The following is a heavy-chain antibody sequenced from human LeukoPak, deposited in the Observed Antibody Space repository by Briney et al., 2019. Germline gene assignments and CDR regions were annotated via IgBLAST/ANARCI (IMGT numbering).Heavy chain of an antibody. CDR1: GYTFTSYY. CDR3: ARDGWVSSSWYAIDY. CDR2: INPSGGST. D-gene: IGHD6-13*01. Sequence: ASVKVSCKAPGYTFTSYYMHWVRQAPGQGLEWMGIINPSGGSTSYAQKFQGRVTMTRDTSTCTVYMELSSLRSEDTAVYYCARDGWVSSSWYAIDYWGQGTLVTVSS. J-gene: IGHJ4*02. V-gene: IGHV1-46*01.